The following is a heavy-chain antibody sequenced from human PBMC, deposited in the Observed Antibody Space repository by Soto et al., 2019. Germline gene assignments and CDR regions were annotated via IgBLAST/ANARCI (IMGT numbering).Heavy chain of an antibody. Sequence: QVQLQESGPGLVKPSQTLSLSCTVSGASISSGDYYWNLIRQPPGKGLEWIGYIYYTGNTVFNPSLKSRVSISVDTSKNQFSLKLNPVTAADTAVYYCSSLPDGYTSGLDYWGHGTLVTVSS. CDR2: IYYTGNT. CDR1: GASISSGDYY. J-gene: IGHJ4*01. V-gene: IGHV4-30-4*01. D-gene: IGHD5-12*01. CDR3: SSLPDGYTSGLDY.